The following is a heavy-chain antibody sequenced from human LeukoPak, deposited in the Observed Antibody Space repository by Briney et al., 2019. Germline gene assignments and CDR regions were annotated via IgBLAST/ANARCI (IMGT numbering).Heavy chain of an antibody. CDR1: GYTFTSYD. CDR3: ANLHSYSGYDWDHAFDI. Sequence: ASVKVSCKASGYTFTSYDINWVRQATGQGLEWMGWMNPNSGNTGYAQKFQGRVAITRNTSISTAYMELSSLRAEDTAVYYCANLHSYSGYDWDHAFDIWGQGTMVTVSS. D-gene: IGHD5-12*01. J-gene: IGHJ3*02. CDR2: MNPNSGNT. V-gene: IGHV1-8*03.